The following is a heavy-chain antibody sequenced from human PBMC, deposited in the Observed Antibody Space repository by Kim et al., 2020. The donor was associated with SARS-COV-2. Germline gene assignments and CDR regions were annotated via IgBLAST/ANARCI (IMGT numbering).Heavy chain of an antibody. CDR3: ARVDRGYGVYDYSVYYYGMDV. Sequence: GGSLRLSCTVSGLSFRTYWMSWVRQAPGKGLEWVANIKPDGSEKYYVDSVKGRFTISRDNAKKSLYLQMNSLRGEDTAVYFCARVDRGYGVYDYSVYYYGMDVWGQGTTVTVSS. J-gene: IGHJ6*02. V-gene: IGHV3-7*03. CDR2: IKPDGSEK. CDR1: GLSFRTYW. D-gene: IGHD5-12*01.